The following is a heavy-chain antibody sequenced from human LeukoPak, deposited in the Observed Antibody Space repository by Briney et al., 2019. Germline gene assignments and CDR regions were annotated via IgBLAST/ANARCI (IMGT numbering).Heavy chain of an antibody. V-gene: IGHV3-30*03. Sequence: GGSLRLSCAASGFTFSSYGMHWVRQAPGKGLEWVAVISYDGSNKYCADSVKGRFTISRDNAKNSLYLQMNSLRAEDTAVYYCARGTDFDPWGQGTLVTVSS. CDR1: GFTFSSYG. CDR2: ISYDGSNK. CDR3: ARGTDFDP. J-gene: IGHJ5*02.